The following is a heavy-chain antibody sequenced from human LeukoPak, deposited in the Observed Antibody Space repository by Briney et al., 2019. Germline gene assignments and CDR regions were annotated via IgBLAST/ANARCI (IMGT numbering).Heavy chain of an antibody. V-gene: IGHV4-34*01. D-gene: IGHD3-22*01. CDR1: GFTFSSYS. J-gene: IGHJ5*02. Sequence: PGGSLRLSCAASGFTFSSYSMNWIRQPPGKGLEWIGEINHSGSTNYNPSLKSRVTISVDTSKNQFSLKLSSVTAADTAVYYCASTGPRYYDSSGYRLYNWFDPWGQGTLVTVSS. CDR3: ASTGPRYYDSSGYRLYNWFDP. CDR2: INHSGST.